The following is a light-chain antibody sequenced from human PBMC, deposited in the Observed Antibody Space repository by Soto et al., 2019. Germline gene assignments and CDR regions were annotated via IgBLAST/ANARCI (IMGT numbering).Light chain of an antibody. V-gene: IGKV3-20*01. CDR3: QQYNNWPRT. J-gene: IGKJ1*01. Sequence: EIVLTQSPGTLSLSPGERATLSCTASQTISSRYLAWYQQKPGQPPRLLIFAASSRATGIPDNFSGSGSGTDFTLTISRLEPEDSAVYYCQQYNNWPRTFGQGTKVDIK. CDR1: QTISSRY. CDR2: AAS.